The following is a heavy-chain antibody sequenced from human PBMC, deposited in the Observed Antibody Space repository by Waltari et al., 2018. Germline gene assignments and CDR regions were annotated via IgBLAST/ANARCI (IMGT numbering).Heavy chain of an antibody. Sequence: EVQLLESGGGLVQPGGSLRLSCAASGFTFSSYAMSWVRQAPGQGLEWVSAISGSGGSTYYADSVKGRFTISRDNSKNTLYLQMNSLRAEDTAVYYCAKDIDYDSSGYPSDYWGQGTLVTVSS. CDR1: GFTFSSYA. D-gene: IGHD3-22*01. J-gene: IGHJ4*02. CDR3: AKDIDYDSSGYPSDY. V-gene: IGHV3-23*01. CDR2: ISGSGGST.